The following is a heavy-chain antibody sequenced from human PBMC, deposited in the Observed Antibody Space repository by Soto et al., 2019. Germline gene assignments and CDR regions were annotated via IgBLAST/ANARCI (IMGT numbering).Heavy chain of an antibody. CDR2: IYYSGST. D-gene: IGHD5-18*01. V-gene: IGHV4-39*01. J-gene: IGHJ4*02. CDR3: AINKGRDTAMVPVYYFDY. Sequence: SETLSLTCTVSGGSISSSSYYWGWIRQPPGKGLEWIGSIYYSGSTYYNPSLKSRVTISVDTSKNQFSLKLSSVTAADTAVYYCAINKGRDTAMVPVYYFDYWGQGTLVTVSS. CDR1: GGSISSSSYY.